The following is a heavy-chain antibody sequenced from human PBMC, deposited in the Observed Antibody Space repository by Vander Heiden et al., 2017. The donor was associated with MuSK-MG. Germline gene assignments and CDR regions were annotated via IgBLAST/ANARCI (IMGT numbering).Heavy chain of an antibody. CDR3: ARDMKLLPLVVVPAAIAVWFDP. Sequence: QVQLQQWGAGLLKPSETLSLTCAVYGGSFSGYYWSWIRQPPGKGLEWIGEINHSGSTNYNPSLKSRVTISVDTSKNQFSLKLSSVTAADTAVYYCARDMKLLPLVVVPAAIAVWFDPWGQGTLVTVSS. CDR1: GGSFSGYY. CDR2: INHSGST. V-gene: IGHV4-34*01. J-gene: IGHJ5*02. D-gene: IGHD2-2*01.